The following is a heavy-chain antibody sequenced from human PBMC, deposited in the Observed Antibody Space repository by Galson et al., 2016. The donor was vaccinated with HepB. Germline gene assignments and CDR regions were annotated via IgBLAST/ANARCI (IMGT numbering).Heavy chain of an antibody. J-gene: IGHJ4*02. V-gene: IGHV1-3*01. CDR1: GYTFTDYY. CDR2: INAAYGNT. D-gene: IGHD1-26*01. CDR3: AREIFVGATPNFDY. Sequence: SVKVSCKASGYTFTDYYIHWVRQAPGQRLEWMGWINAAYGNTKYSQKVQGRVTISRDTSASTAYMELSSLRPEDTAIYFCAREIFVGATPNFDYWGQGTLVTVSS.